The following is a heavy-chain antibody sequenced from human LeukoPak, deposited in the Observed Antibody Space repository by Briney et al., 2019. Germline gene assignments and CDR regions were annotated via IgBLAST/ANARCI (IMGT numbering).Heavy chain of an antibody. V-gene: IGHV3-23*01. Sequence: HPGGSLRLSCAASGFTFSSYAMSWVRQAPGKGLEWVSAISGSGGSTYYADSVKGRFTISRDNSKNTLYLQMNSLRAEDTAVYYCAKDPKQQLTYFDYWGQGTLVTVSS. CDR3: AKDPKQQLTYFDY. CDR1: GFTFSSYA. CDR2: ISGSGGST. D-gene: IGHD6-13*01. J-gene: IGHJ4*02.